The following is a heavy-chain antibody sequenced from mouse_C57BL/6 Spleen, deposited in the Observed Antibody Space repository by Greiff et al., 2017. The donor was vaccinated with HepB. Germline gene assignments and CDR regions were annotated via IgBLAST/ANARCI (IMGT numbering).Heavy chain of an antibody. CDR3: ARKGGSSPRLRYFDV. D-gene: IGHD1-1*01. CDR2: IYPRDGST. J-gene: IGHJ1*03. Sequence: QVQLKQSDAELVKPGASVKISCKASGYTFTDHTIHWMKQRPEQGLEWIGYIYPRDGSTKYNEKFKGKATLTADKSSSTAYMQLNSLTSEDSAVYLCARKGGSSPRLRYFDVWGKGTTVTVSS. V-gene: IGHV1-78*01. CDR1: GYTFTDHT.